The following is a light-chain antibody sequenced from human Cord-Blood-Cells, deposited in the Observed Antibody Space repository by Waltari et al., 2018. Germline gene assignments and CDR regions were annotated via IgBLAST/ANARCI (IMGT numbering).Light chain of an antibody. CDR3: QQRSNWLRT. J-gene: IGKJ4*02. V-gene: IGKV3-11*01. CDR2: DAS. CDR1: QSVSSY. Sequence: EILLTQSPSTLSLSPGERATLSCRASQSVSSYLAWYQQKPGQAPRLLIYDASTRATGIPARFSGSGSGTDFTLTISSLEPEDFAVYYCQQRSNWLRTFGGGTKVEIK.